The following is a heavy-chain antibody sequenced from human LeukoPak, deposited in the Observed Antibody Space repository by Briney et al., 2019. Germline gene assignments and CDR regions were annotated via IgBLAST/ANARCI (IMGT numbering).Heavy chain of an antibody. CDR2: INTSTGDP. Sequence: GASVKVSCKASGYTFTNYAMNWVRQAPGQGLEWMGWINTSTGDPTYAQDFTGRFVFSVDTSVSTAYLQISSLKAEDTAVYYCARAYQPLGGLSFPDSWGQGTLVTVSS. CDR3: ARAYQPLGGLSFPDS. D-gene: IGHD3-16*02. CDR1: GYTFTNYA. V-gene: IGHV7-4-1*02. J-gene: IGHJ5*01.